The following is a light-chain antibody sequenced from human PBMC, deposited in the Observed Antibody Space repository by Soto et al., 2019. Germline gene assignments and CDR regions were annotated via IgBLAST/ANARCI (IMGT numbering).Light chain of an antibody. J-gene: IGKJ1*01. CDR3: HQYNSYSRT. Sequence: DIQMTQSPSTLSASVGDRVTITCRASQSISSWLAWYQQKPGKAPKLLIYKASSLESGVPSRFSGSGSGTEFTLTISSLQTDDFATYYCHQYNSYSRTFGQGTKVEI. CDR2: KAS. V-gene: IGKV1-5*03. CDR1: QSISSW.